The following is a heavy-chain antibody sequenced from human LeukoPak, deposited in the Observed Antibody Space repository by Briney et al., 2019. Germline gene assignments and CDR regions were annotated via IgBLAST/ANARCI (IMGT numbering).Heavy chain of an antibody. CDR2: IYYSGNT. V-gene: IGHV4-39*01. J-gene: IGHJ4*02. D-gene: IGHD3/OR15-3a*01. Sequence: SETLSLTCTVSGGSIISSNYYWGWIRQPPGKGLEWIGSIYYSGNTYYNASLKSQVSISIDTSKNQFSLRLTSVTAADTAVYYCARQTGSGLFILPGGQGTLVTVSS. CDR1: GGSIISSNYY. CDR3: ARQTGSGLFILP.